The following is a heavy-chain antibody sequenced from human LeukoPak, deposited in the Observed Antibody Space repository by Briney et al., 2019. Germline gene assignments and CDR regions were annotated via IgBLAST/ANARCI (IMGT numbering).Heavy chain of an antibody. J-gene: IGHJ6*03. Sequence: SETLSLTCTVSGGSISSGNYFWSWIRQPAGKGLEWIGRIYPSGSTVYNPSLESRVTISVDTSKNQFSLKLSSVTAADSAVYYCAREFRPSYSYYYMDVWGKGTTVTISS. V-gene: IGHV4-61*02. CDR3: AREFRPSYSYYYMDV. CDR1: GGSISSGNYF. D-gene: IGHD2-21*01. CDR2: IYPSGST.